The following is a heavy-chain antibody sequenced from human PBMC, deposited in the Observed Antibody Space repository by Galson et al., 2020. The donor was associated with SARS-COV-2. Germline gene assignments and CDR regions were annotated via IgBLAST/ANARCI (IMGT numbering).Heavy chain of an antibody. CDR1: GFTVSSNY. J-gene: IGHJ4*02. CDR3: ARAAQSGYSSSWDEVYFDY. Sequence: TGGSLRLSCAASGFTVSSNYMSWVRQAPGKGLEWVSVIYSGGSTYYADSVKGRFTISRDNSKNTLYLQMNSLRAEDTAVYYCARAAQSGYSSSWDEVYFDYWGQGTLVTVSS. D-gene: IGHD6-13*01. V-gene: IGHV3-66*01. CDR2: IYSGGST.